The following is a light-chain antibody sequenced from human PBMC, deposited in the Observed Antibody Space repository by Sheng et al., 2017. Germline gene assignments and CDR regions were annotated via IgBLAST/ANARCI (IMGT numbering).Light chain of an antibody. Sequence: DIQMIQSPSSLSASLGDSITITCQASQDIATYLTWYQQRPTQGPKLLIYAASRLEPGSHQGSVAVDLGHILLSTITNVQPEDVATYYCQQYDNIHLTFGGGTRVEI. J-gene: IGKJ4*01. V-gene: IGKV1-33*01. CDR3: QQYDNIHLT. CDR2: AAS. CDR1: QDIATY.